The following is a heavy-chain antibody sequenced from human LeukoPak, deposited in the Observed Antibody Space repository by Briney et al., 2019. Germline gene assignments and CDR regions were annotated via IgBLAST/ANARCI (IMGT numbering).Heavy chain of an antibody. J-gene: IGHJ4*02. CDR2: MSSDGSKK. D-gene: IGHD4-17*01. V-gene: IGHV3-30-3*02. CDR3: AKKFTGTTVISGDYFDY. CDR1: GFTFSRYA. Sequence: GGSLRLSCAASGFTFSRYAMHWVRQAPGKGLEWVTVMSSDGSKKYYADSVKGRFTISRDNSKNTLYLQMNSLRAEDTAVYYCAKKFTGTTVISGDYFDYWGQGTLVTVSS.